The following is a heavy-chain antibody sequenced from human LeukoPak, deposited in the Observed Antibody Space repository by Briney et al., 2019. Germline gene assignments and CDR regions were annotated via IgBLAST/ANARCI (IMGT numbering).Heavy chain of an antibody. D-gene: IGHD6-19*01. CDR2: ISSSGNTI. CDR1: GFTFSDYY. V-gene: IGHV3-11*04. J-gene: IGHJ4*02. Sequence: GGSLRLSCAASGFTFSDYYMSWIRQAPGKGLEWVSYISSSGNTIYYADSLKGPFTISRDNAKNSLDLQMNSLRAEDTAVYYCARLGGRGWYLDYWGQGTLVTVSS. CDR3: ARLGGRGWYLDY.